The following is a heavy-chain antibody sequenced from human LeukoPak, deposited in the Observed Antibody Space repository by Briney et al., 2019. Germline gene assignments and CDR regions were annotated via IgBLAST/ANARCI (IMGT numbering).Heavy chain of an antibody. D-gene: IGHD1-26*01. J-gene: IGHJ4*02. V-gene: IGHV3-11*06. CDR2: ISSSSSYT. CDR1: GFTFSDYY. CDR3: SKPPLVGARSRYYFDY. Sequence: GGSLRLSCAASGFTFSDYYMSWIRQAPGKGLEWVSYISSSSSYTNYADSVKGRFTISRDNAKNSLYLQMNSLRAEDTAVYYLSKPPLVGARSRYYFDYWGQGTLVTVSS.